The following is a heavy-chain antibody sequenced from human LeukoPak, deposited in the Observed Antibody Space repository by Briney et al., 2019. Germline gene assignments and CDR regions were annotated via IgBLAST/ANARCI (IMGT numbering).Heavy chain of an antibody. D-gene: IGHD2-8*02. CDR3: ARIACTGGNCKPYYYYGLDV. J-gene: IGHJ6*02. Sequence: GRSLRLSCAASGFTFSTYGMHWVRQAPGKGLEWGAVIWYDGSIKYYADSVKGRFTFSRDNSKSTLYLQMNSLRAEDTAVYYCARIACTGGNCKPYYYYGLDVWGQGTTVTVSS. CDR1: GFTFSTYG. V-gene: IGHV3-33*01. CDR2: IWYDGSIK.